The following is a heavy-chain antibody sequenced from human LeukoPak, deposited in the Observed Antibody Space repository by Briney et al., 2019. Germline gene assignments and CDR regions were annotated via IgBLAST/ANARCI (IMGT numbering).Heavy chain of an antibody. CDR3: AKGARPDY. Sequence: PGGSLRLSCAASGFTFSSYAMTWVRQAPGKGLEWVSVITGSGGISYYADSVKGRFTISRDNSKNTLDLQMNSLRAEDTAVYYCAKGARPDYWGQGTLVTVSS. CDR2: ITGSGGIS. D-gene: IGHD6-6*01. J-gene: IGHJ4*02. V-gene: IGHV3-23*01. CDR1: GFTFSSYA.